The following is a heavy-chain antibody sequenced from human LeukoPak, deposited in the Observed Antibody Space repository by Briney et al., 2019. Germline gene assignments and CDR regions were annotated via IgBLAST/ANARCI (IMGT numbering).Heavy chain of an antibody. CDR3: ARSRAVAGSRDWFDP. D-gene: IGHD6-19*01. J-gene: IGHJ5*02. CDR1: GGSLSGYY. CDR2: INHSGST. V-gene: IGHV4-34*01. Sequence: SETLSLTCAVYGGSLSGYYWSWIRQPPGKGLEWIGEINHSGSTNYNPSLKSRVTISVDTSKNQFSLKLSSVTAADTAVYYCARSRAVAGSRDWFDPWGQGTLVAVSS.